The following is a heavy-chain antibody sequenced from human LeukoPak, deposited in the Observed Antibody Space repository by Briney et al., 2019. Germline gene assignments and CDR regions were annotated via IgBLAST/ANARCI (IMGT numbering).Heavy chain of an antibody. V-gene: IGHV3-7*01. Sequence: GGSLRLSCAASGFIFNDSWMSWVRQAPGKGLEWVANIRHDGSEKYYLDSVRGRFTISRDNAKNAVYLQMNNLRGEDTAVYYCATVANLFQYWGQGTLVTVSS. J-gene: IGHJ4*02. CDR3: ATVANLFQY. CDR2: IRHDGSEK. CDR1: GFIFNDSW.